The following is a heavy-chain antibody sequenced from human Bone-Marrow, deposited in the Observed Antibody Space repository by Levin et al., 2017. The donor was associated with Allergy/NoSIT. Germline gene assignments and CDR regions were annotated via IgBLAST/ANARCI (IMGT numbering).Heavy chain of an antibody. CDR1: GFTFSSYA. Sequence: PGGSLRLSCAASGFTFSSYAMNWVRQAPGKGLEWVSVIGGRGGGINYADSVQGRFIISRDNSKNTLFLEMSNLRADDTAVYYCAKDNSEYNAVANYMDVWGKGTTVTVSS. V-gene: IGHV3-23*01. D-gene: IGHD2/OR15-2a*01. CDR2: IGGRGGGI. J-gene: IGHJ6*03. CDR3: AKDNSEYNAVANYMDV.